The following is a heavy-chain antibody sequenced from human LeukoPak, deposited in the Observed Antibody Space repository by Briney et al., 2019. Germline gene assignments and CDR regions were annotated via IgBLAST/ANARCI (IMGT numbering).Heavy chain of an antibody. CDR3: ARTLPSSYYGSGSYYFDY. J-gene: IGHJ4*02. D-gene: IGHD3-10*01. V-gene: IGHV3-48*03. CDR2: ISSSGSTI. Sequence: GGSLRLSCAASGFTFSSYEMNWVRQAPGKGLEWVSYISSSGSTIYYADSVKGRFTISRDNAKNSLYLQMNSLRAEDTAVYYCARTLPSSYYGSGSYYFDYWGQGTLVTVSS. CDR1: GFTFSSYE.